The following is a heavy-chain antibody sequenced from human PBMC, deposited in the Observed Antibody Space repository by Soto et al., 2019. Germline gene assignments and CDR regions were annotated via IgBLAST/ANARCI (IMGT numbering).Heavy chain of an antibody. CDR1: GYSFTSFP. CDR3: AGGGGLDD. J-gene: IGHJ4*02. D-gene: IGHD3-10*01. Sequence: QVQLVQSGAEAKKPGASVKVSCKASGYSFTSFPIHWVRQTPGQGLECMGWINAANGYTRYAQKFQGRVTINRDTAATTANMDLSSPTSEDTAVYYCAGGGGLDDWGQGTLLTVSS. CDR2: INAANGYT. V-gene: IGHV1-3*01.